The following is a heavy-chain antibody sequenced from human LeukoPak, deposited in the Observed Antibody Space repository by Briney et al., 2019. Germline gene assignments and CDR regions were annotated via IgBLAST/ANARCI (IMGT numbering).Heavy chain of an antibody. J-gene: IGHJ4*02. D-gene: IGHD3-10*01. V-gene: IGHV4-38-2*02. Sequence: SETLSLTCTVSGYSISSGYYWGWIRQPPGKGLEWIGSIYHSGSANYNPSLKSRATISVDKSKNQFSLKLNSVTAADTAVYYCARVGYYYGSGSYTFDYWGQGTLVTVSS. CDR3: ARVGYYYGSGSYTFDY. CDR2: IYHSGSA. CDR1: GYSISSGYY.